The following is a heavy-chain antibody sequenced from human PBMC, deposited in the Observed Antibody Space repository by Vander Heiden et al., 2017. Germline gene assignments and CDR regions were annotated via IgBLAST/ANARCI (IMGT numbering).Heavy chain of an antibody. J-gene: IGHJ4*02. CDR3: ARAREYGDYCDY. D-gene: IGHD2-8*01. V-gene: IGHV4-4*07. CDR1: GGSMSGYY. Sequence: QVQLQESGPGLVRPSGTLPPSRRVYGGSMSGYYWVWIRQPAGKGLEWIGRIFASGETRYNPSLKSRVTMSVDRPKKQFSLELNSVTAADTGVYFCARAREYGDYCDYWGQGTLVAVSS. CDR2: IFASGET.